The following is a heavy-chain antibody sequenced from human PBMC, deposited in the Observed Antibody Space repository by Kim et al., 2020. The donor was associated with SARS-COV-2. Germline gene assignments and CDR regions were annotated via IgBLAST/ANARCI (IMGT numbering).Heavy chain of an antibody. CDR3: AMDARTTYHDILTGENRHYGMDV. CDR2: IYSGGTT. J-gene: IGHJ6*02. CDR1: GFTVSSNY. V-gene: IGHV3-53*01. Sequence: GGSLRLSCAVSGFTVSSNYMSWVRQAPGKGLEWVSVIYSGGTTYYADSVKGRFTISRDNYKKTLYLQMNNLRAEDTAVYYCAMDARTTYHDILTGENRHYGMDVWVEGTTVTVSS. D-gene: IGHD3-9*01.